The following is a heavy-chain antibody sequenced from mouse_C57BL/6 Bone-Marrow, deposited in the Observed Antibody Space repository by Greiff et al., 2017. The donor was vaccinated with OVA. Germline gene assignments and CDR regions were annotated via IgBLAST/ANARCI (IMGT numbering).Heavy chain of an antibody. J-gene: IGHJ2*01. CDR2: IRNKPNGSTT. Sequence: VTLKVSGGGLVQPGDSLSLSCAASGFTFTNYYMSWVRQPPGKALEWLAFIRNKPNGSTTEYSASVKGRFTISRDNSQSILYLQMNALRAEDSATYYCARYKGRVAVDYFDYWGQGTALTVSS. D-gene: IGHD1-1*01. CDR1: GFTFTNYY. CDR3: ARYKGRVAVDYFDY. V-gene: IGHV7-3*01.